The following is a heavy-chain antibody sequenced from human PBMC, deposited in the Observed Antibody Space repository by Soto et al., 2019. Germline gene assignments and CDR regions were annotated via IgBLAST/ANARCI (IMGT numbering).Heavy chain of an antibody. Sequence: SVKVSCKASGGTFSSYAISWVRQAPGQGLEWMGGIIPIFGTANYAQKFQGRVTITADESTSTAYMELSSLRSEDTAVYYCARGPSTIFGVVILGYGMDVWGQGTTVTVSS. D-gene: IGHD3-3*01. J-gene: IGHJ6*02. CDR3: ARGPSTIFGVVILGYGMDV. V-gene: IGHV1-69*13. CDR2: IIPIFGTA. CDR1: GGTFSSYA.